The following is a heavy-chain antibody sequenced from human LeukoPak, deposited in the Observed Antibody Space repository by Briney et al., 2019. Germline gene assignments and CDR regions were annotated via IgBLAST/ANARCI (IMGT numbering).Heavy chain of an antibody. V-gene: IGHV4-34*01. CDR2: INHSGST. CDR1: GGSFSGYY. Sequence: PSETLSLTCAVYGGSFSGYYWSWIRQPPGKGLGWIGEINHSGSTNYNPSLKSRVTISVDTSKNQFSLKLRSVSAADTAIYYCATSEGGGFFDYWGQGTPVTVSS. D-gene: IGHD4-23*01. J-gene: IGHJ4*02. CDR3: ATSEGGGFFDY.